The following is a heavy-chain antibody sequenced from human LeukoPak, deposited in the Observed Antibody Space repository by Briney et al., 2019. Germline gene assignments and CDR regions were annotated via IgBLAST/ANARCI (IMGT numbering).Heavy chain of an antibody. Sequence: SETLSLTCSVSGGSISSYYWSWIRQPPGKGLEWIGYIYYSGSTNYNPSLKSRVTISVDTSKNQFSLKLSSVTAADTAVYYCARLSGSYYGVIDYWGQGTLVTVSS. J-gene: IGHJ4*02. CDR2: IYYSGST. V-gene: IGHV4-59*08. D-gene: IGHD1-26*01. CDR1: GGSISSYY. CDR3: ARLSGSYYGVIDY.